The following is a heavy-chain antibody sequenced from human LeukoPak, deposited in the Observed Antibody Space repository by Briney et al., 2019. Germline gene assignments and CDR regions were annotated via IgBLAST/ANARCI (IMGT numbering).Heavy chain of an antibody. D-gene: IGHD2-8*02. J-gene: IGHJ3*02. CDR3: ARDRGTGAYNFDI. V-gene: IGHV1-46*01. Sequence: ASVKVSCKASGYNFTSYGVSWMRLVPGQGLEWMGLINPSDGSTNFAQKFQGRVTITRDTSTSTVYMELTSLRSEDTAVYYCARDRGTGAYNFDIWGQGTMVTVSS. CDR1: GYNFTSYG. CDR2: INPSDGST.